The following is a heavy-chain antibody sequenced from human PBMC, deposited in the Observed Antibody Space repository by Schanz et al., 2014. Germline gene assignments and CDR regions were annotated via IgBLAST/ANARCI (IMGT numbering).Heavy chain of an antibody. J-gene: IGHJ6*02. CDR2: IYSSGST. CDR3: ARAQGVIRLYYGVDV. V-gene: IGHV3-53*04. D-gene: IGHD3-10*01. CDR1: GFTVSNSY. Sequence: EVQLVESGGGLVQPGGSLRLSCAASGFTVSNSYIHWVRQAPGKGLEWVSTIYSSGSTYYADSVRGRFTISRDNSMNTVYLQMNSLRSDDAAVYYCARAQGVIRLYYGVDVWGQGTTVNVSS.